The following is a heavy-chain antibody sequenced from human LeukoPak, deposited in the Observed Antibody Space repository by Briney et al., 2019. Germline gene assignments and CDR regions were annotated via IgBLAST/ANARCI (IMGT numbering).Heavy chain of an antibody. J-gene: IGHJ3*02. CDR1: GGSISSSYYY. D-gene: IGHD1-14*01. Sequence: SETLSLTCTVSGGSISSSYYYWGWIRQPPGKGLEWIGSIYYSGSTYYSPSLKSRVSLSVDTSKNQFSLRLSSVTAADTAVYYCARDYRVEGAFDIWGQGTMVTVSS. CDR3: ARDYRVEGAFDI. V-gene: IGHV4-39*02. CDR2: IYYSGST.